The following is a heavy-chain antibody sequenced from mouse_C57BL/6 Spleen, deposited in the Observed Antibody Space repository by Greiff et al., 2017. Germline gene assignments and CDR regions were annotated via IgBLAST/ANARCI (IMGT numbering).Heavy chain of an antibody. CDR1: GYTFTDYY. V-gene: IGHV1-26*01. CDR3: AREGDPLSDYFDY. Sequence: EVQLQQSGPELVKPGASVKISCKASGYTFTDYYMNWVKQSHGKSLEWIGDINPNNGGTSYNQKFKGKATLTVDKSSSPAYMELRSLTSEDSAVYYCAREGDPLSDYFDYWGQGTTLTVSS. J-gene: IGHJ2*01. D-gene: IGHD6-1*01. CDR2: INPNNGGT.